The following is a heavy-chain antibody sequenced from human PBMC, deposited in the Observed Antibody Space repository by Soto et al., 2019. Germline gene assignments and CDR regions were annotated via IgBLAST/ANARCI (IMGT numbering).Heavy chain of an antibody. D-gene: IGHD6-13*01. J-gene: IGHJ4*02. CDR1: GFIFDDFT. CDR2: INWDGRIT. Sequence: EVQLVESGGTVIQPGGSLRLSCAASGFIFDDFTMHWVRLLPGKGLQWVSYINWDGRITMYADSVKVRFTISRDNTNSRLYLQMNSLGSEDNALYYCAKDEGAAVESPGDWGQGTLVTVSS. CDR3: AKDEGAAVESPGD. V-gene: IGHV3-43*01.